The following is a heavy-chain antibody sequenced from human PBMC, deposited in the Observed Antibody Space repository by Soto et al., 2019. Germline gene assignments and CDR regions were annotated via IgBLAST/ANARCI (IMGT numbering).Heavy chain of an antibody. CDR2: INPNSGGT. J-gene: IGHJ3*02. CDR3: ARDTSTGDFWSGYFVGNAFDI. V-gene: IGHV1-2*04. Sequence: ASVKVSCKASGYTFTGYYMHWVRQAPGRGLEWMGWINPNSGGTNYAQKFQGWVTMTRDTSISTAYMELSRLRSDDTAVYYCARDTSTGDFWSGYFVGNAFDIWGQGTMVTVSS. CDR1: GYTFTGYY. D-gene: IGHD3-3*01.